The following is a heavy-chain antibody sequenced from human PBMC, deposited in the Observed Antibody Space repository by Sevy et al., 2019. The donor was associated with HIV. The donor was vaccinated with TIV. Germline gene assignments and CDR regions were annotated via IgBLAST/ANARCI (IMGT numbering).Heavy chain of an antibody. CDR3: ARESGSSSGWQHYNWFDP. V-gene: IGHV1-18*01. Sequence: ASVNVSCKASGYTFTSYGISWVRQAPGQGLEWMGWISAYNGNTNYAQKLQGTVTMTTDTSTSTAYMELRSLRSDDTAVYYCARESGSSSGWQHYNWFDPWGQGTLVTVSS. J-gene: IGHJ5*02. CDR2: ISAYNGNT. D-gene: IGHD6-19*01. CDR1: GYTFTSYG.